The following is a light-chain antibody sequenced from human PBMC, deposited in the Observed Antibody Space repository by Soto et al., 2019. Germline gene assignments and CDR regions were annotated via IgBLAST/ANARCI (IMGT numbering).Light chain of an antibody. CDR3: SSYTSTSTPVV. CDR1: SSDVGGYNY. Sequence: QSVLTQPASVSGSPGQSITISCTGTSSDVGGYNYVSWYQQHPGEAPKLMIHEVTIRPSGVSGRFSGSKSGNTASLTISGLQPEDEADYYCSSYTSTSTPVVFGGGTKLTVL. CDR2: EVT. J-gene: IGLJ2*01. V-gene: IGLV2-14*01.